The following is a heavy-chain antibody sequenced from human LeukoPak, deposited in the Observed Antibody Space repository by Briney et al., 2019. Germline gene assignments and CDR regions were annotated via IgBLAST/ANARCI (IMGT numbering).Heavy chain of an antibody. Sequence: VASVKVSCKTSGYSFTDYYMHWLRQAPGQGLEWMGWINPNSGGTSAAQKFQGRVTMTRDTSITTVYMEVSWLTSDDTAIYYCARADRLHGGPYLIGPWGQGTLVTVSS. CDR1: GYSFTDYY. D-gene: IGHD2-21*01. CDR2: INPNSGGT. J-gene: IGHJ5*02. CDR3: ARADRLHGGPYLIGP. V-gene: IGHV1-2*02.